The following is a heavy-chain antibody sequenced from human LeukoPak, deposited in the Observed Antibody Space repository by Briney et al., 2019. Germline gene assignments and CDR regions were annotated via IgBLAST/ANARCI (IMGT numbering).Heavy chain of an antibody. D-gene: IGHD3-16*01. CDR2: INPNSGGT. Sequence: EASVKVSCKASGYIFTDYYMHWVRQAPGQGLEWMGWINPNSGGTNYAQKFQGRVTMTRDTSISTAYMELSSLTSDDTAVYYCARAGGGLDYWGQGTLVTVSS. J-gene: IGHJ4*02. CDR3: ARAGGGLDY. V-gene: IGHV1-2*02. CDR1: GYIFTDYY.